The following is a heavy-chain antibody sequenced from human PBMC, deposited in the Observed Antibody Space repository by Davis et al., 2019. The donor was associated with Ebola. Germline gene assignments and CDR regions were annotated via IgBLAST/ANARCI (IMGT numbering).Heavy chain of an antibody. CDR2: ISSSSSYI. CDR3: ARVGGFWSGYGMDV. Sequence: GESLKISCAASGFTFSSYSMNWVRQAPGKGLEWVSSISSSSSYIYYADSVKGRFTISRDNAKNSLYLQMDSLRAEDTAVYYCARVGGFWSGYGMDVWGQGTTVTVSS. CDR1: GFTFSSYS. J-gene: IGHJ6*02. V-gene: IGHV3-21*01. D-gene: IGHD3-3*01.